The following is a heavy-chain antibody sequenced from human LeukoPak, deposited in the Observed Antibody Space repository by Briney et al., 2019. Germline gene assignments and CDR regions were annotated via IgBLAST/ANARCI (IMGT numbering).Heavy chain of an antibody. J-gene: IGHJ3*02. V-gene: IGHV4-59*01. CDR3: ARGLWFGGAFDI. CDR2: IYYSGST. D-gene: IGHD3-10*01. CDR1: GGSISSYY. Sequence: PSETLSLTCTVSGGSISSYYWSWIRQPPGKGLEWIGYIYYSGSTNYNPSLKSRVTISVDTSKNQFSLKLSSVTAADTAVYYCARGLWFGGAFDIWGQGTMVTVSS.